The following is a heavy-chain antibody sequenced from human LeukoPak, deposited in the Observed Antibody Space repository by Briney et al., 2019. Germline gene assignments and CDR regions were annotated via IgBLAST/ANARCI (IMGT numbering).Heavy chain of an antibody. D-gene: IGHD3-22*01. CDR1: GFTFDDYA. Sequence: GGSLRLSCAASGFTFDDYAMHWVRQAPGKGLEWVSLISWDGGSTYYADSVKGRFTISRDNSKNSLYLQMNSLRAEDTALYYRAKTKDYYDSSGYPDYWGQGTLVTVSS. J-gene: IGHJ4*02. CDR3: AKTKDYYDSSGYPDY. V-gene: IGHV3-43D*03. CDR2: ISWDGGST.